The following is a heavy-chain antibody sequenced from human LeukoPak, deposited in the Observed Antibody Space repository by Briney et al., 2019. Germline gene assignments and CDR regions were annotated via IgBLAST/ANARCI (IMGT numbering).Heavy chain of an antibody. CDR1: GFTFSSYA. D-gene: IGHD3-16*01. Sequence: GASLRLSCAASGFTFSSYAMSWVRQAPGKGLEWVSAISGSGGSTYYADSVKGRFTISRDNSKNTLYLQMNSLRVKDTAVYYCAKDLAPGDIWGQGTMVTVSS. CDR3: AKDLAPGDI. V-gene: IGHV3-23*01. J-gene: IGHJ3*02. CDR2: ISGSGGST.